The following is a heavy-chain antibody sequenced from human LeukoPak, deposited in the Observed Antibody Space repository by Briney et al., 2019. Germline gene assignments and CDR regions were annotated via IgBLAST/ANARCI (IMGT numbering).Heavy chain of an antibody. CDR3: AKDRRAGSYDY. CDR1: GFTFNRHG. Sequence: GGSLRLSCAASGFTFNRHGMNWVRQAPGKGLEWVSAISGSGGNTYYADSVKGRFTISRDNSKNTLYLQMNSLRAEDTAVYYCAKDRRAGSYDYWGQGTLVTVSS. V-gene: IGHV3-23*01. J-gene: IGHJ4*02. D-gene: IGHD3-10*01. CDR2: ISGSGGNT.